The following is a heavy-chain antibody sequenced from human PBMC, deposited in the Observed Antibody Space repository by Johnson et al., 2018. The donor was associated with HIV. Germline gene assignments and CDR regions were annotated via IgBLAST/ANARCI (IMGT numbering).Heavy chain of an antibody. Sequence: VQLVESGGGLVQPGRSLRLSCAASGFTFSNYGMHWVRQATGKGLEWVSEIDTAGDTYYPGPVKGRFTTSRDNSKNTLYLQMNSLRVEDTAVYYCAKPKTGIDALDIWGQGTMVTVSS. V-gene: IGHV3-13*01. J-gene: IGHJ3*02. CDR1: GFTFSNYG. CDR2: IDTAGDT. D-gene: IGHD3-10*01. CDR3: AKPKTGIDALDI.